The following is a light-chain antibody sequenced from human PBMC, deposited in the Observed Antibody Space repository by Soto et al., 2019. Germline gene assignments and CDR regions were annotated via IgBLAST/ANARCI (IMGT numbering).Light chain of an antibody. J-gene: IGLJ2*01. Sequence: SCELAQPPSVSVSPGQTARITCSGDALPKQYAYWYQQKPGQAPVLLIYKDNERPSGIPERFSGSSSGTTVTLTISGVQAEDEADYYCQSADSSGAYGVFGGG. CDR3: QSADSSGAYGV. CDR2: KDN. CDR1: ALPKQY. V-gene: IGLV3-25*02.